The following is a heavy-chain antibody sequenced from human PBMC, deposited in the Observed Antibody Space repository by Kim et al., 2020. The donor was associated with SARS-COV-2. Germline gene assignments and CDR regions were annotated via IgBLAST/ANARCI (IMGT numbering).Heavy chain of an antibody. D-gene: IGHD2-15*01. J-gene: IGHJ4*02. CDR3: AREEVLGSRPSSGYFDY. V-gene: IGHV4-39*07. CDR1: GGSISSSSYY. CDR2: IYDSGST. Sequence: SETLSLTCTVSGGSISSSSYYWVWIRQPPGKELEWIGSIYDSGSTYYNPSRKSRVTISVDTSKNQFSLKLISVTAADTAVYYCAREEVLGSRPSSGYFDYWGQGTLVTVSS.